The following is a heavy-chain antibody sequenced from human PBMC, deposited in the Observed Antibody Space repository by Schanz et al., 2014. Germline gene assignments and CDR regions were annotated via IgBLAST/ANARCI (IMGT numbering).Heavy chain of an antibody. CDR3: SKDKQGSRSDDS. D-gene: IGHD2-15*01. J-gene: IGHJ5*01. CDR1: GFTFFGSFA. Sequence: EVQLLESGGGLVQPGGSLRLSCAASGFTFFGSFAMSWVRQAPGKGLEWVSSITTGGNTYYRDSVKGRFIVSRDNSKNTLYLEMNRLRVDDTAVYYCSKDKQGSRSDDSWGQGTLVTVSS. V-gene: IGHV3-23*01. CDR2: ITTGGNT.